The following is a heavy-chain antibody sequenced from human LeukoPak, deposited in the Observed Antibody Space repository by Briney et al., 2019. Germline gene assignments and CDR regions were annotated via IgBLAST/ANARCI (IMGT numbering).Heavy chain of an antibody. CDR3: ARASGYSGYDPFDY. J-gene: IGHJ4*02. CDR1: GFTVSSNY. CDR2: IYSGGDT. Sequence: PGGSLRLSCAASGFTVSSNYMSWVRQAPWKGLEWVSVIYSGGDTYYADSVKGRFTISRDNSKNTLYLQMDTLRAEDTAVYYCARASGYSGYDPFDYWGQGTLVTVSS. V-gene: IGHV3-53*01. D-gene: IGHD5-12*01.